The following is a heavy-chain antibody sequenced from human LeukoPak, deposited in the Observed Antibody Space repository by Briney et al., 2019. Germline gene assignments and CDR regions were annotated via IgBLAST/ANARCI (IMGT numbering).Heavy chain of an antibody. CDR2: IYYSGST. J-gene: IGHJ3*02. D-gene: IGHD1-26*01. CDR3: ARHQWVPAFDI. CDR1: SDSISSYY. Sequence: PSETLSLTCTVSSDSISSYYWSWIRQPPGKGLEWIGYIYYSGSTNYNPSLKSRVTISVDTSKNQFSLKLSSVTAADTAVYYCARHQWVPAFDIWGQGTMVTVSS. V-gene: IGHV4-59*08.